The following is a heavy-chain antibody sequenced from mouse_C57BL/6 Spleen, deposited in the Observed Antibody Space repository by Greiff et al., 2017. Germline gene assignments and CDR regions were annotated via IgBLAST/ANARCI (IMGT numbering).Heavy chain of an antibody. J-gene: IGHJ2*01. CDR3: AREDYYGRTY. V-gene: IGHV3-6*01. D-gene: IGHD1-1*01. CDR2: ISYDGSN. Sequence: DVQLQESGPGLVKPSQSLSLTCSVTGYSITSGYYWNWIRQFPGNKLEWMGYISYDGSNNYNPSLKNRISITRDTSKNQFFLKLNSVTTEDTATYYCAREDYYGRTYGGQGTTLTVSS. CDR1: GYSITSGYY.